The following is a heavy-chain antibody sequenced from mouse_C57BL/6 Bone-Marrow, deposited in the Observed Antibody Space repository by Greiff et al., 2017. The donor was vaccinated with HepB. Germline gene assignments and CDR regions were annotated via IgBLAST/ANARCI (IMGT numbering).Heavy chain of an antibody. Sequence: EVQVVESGPGLVKPSQSLSLTCSVTGYSITSGYYWNWIRQFPGNKLEWMGYISYDGSNNYNPSLKNRISITRDTSKNQFFLKLNSVTTEDTATYYCARERVYYGSSSGWFAYWGQGTLVTVSA. CDR3: ARERVYYGSSSGWFAY. D-gene: IGHD1-1*01. J-gene: IGHJ3*01. CDR1: GYSITSGYY. V-gene: IGHV3-6*01. CDR2: ISYDGSN.